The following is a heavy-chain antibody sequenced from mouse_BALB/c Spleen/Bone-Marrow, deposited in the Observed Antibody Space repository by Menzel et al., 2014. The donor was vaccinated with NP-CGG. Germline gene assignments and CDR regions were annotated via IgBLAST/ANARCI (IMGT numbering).Heavy chain of an antibody. Sequence: VQLKQSGAELVKPGASVKLSCTASGFNIKDNYMHWVKQRPEQGLEWIGRIDPANGNTKYDPKFQSKATITADTSSNTAYLQVSSLTSEDTAVYYCARSGGYGNCLSWFAYWGQGTPVTVSA. CDR2: IDPANGNT. J-gene: IGHJ3*01. D-gene: IGHD2-10*02. V-gene: IGHV14-3*02. CDR3: ARSGGYGNCLSWFAY. CDR1: GFNIKDNY.